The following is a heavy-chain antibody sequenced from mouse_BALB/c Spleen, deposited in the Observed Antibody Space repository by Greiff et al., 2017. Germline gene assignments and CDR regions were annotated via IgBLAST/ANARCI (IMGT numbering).Heavy chain of an antibody. CDR1: GFTFSSYA. J-gene: IGHJ2*01. D-gene: IGHD2-4*01. CDR2: ISSGGST. V-gene: IGHV5-6-5*01. Sequence: EVQLVESGGGLVKPGGSLKLSCAASGFTFSSYAMSWVRQTPEKRLEWVASISSGGSTYYPDSVKGRFTISRDNARNILYLQMSSLRSEDTAMYYCARGADYVYFDYWGQGTTLTVSS. CDR3: ARGADYVYFDY.